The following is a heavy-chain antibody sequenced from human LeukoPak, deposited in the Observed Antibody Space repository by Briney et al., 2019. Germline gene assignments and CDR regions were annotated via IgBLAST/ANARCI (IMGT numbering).Heavy chain of an antibody. CDR1: GYTFTGYY. J-gene: IGHJ5*02. CDR2: INPISGGT. CDR3: AREYCSSTSCSNWFDP. V-gene: IGHV1-2*04. D-gene: IGHD2-2*01. Sequence: ASVKVSCKASGYTFTGYYMHWVRQAPGQGLEWMGWINPISGGTNYAQKFQGWVTMTRDTSISTAYMELSRLRSDDTAVYYCAREYCSSTSCSNWFDPWGQGTLVTVSS.